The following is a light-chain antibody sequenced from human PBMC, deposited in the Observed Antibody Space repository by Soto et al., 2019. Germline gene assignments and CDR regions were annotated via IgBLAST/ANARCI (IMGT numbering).Light chain of an antibody. Sequence: IVLTQSPGTLSLSPGERATLSCRASQSVSSNYLAWYQQKHGQAPRPLIYGASTRATGIPDRLSGSGSGTDFTLTISRLEPEDSVVYYCQQYGSSPTWTFGQGTKVDIK. CDR1: QSVSSNY. CDR2: GAS. CDR3: QQYGSSPTWT. J-gene: IGKJ1*01. V-gene: IGKV3-20*01.